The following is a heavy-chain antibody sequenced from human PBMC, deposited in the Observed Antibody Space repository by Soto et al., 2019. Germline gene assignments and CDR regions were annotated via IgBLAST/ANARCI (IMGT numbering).Heavy chain of an antibody. CDR3: ARASPGYSSSWRSYYYYYMDV. Sequence: GGSLGLSCAASGFTVSSNYMSWVRQAPGKGLEWVSVIYSGGSTYYADSVKGRFTISRHNSKNTLYLQMNSLRAEDTAVYYCARASPGYSSSWRSYYYYYMDVWGKGTTVTVSS. CDR2: IYSGGST. V-gene: IGHV3-53*04. J-gene: IGHJ6*03. D-gene: IGHD6-13*01. CDR1: GFTVSSNY.